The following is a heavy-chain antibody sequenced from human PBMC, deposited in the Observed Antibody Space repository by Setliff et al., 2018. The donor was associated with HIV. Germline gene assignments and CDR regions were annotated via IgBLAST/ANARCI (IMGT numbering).Heavy chain of an antibody. D-gene: IGHD3-9*01. CDR1: ELTFSNYA. CDR2: LSGSGGST. CDR3: VRDRDWAFDY. J-gene: IGHJ4*02. Sequence: GGSLRLSCAASELTFSNYAMTWVRQAPGKGLEWVSSLSGSGGSTYYADSVKGRFTISRDDAKTSLYLQMNSLRAEDTAVYYCVRDRDWAFDYWGQGILVTVSS. V-gene: IGHV3-23*01.